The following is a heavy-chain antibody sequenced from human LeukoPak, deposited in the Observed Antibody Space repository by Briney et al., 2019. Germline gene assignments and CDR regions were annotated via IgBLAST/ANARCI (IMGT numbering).Heavy chain of an antibody. CDR1: GYTFTSYG. CDR2: ISAYNGNT. CDR3: ARVQGSGWRGYYFDY. Sequence: ASVKVSCKASGYTFTSYGISWVRQAPGQGLEWMGWISAYNGNTNYAQKLQGRVTMTTDTSTSTAYMELRSLRSDDTAVYYCARVQGSGWRGYYFDYWGQGTLVTVSS. J-gene: IGHJ4*02. V-gene: IGHV1-18*01. D-gene: IGHD6-19*01.